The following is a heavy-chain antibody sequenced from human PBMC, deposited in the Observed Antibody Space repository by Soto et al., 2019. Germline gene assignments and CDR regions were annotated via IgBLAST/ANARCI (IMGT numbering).Heavy chain of an antibody. CDR2: ISGSGGST. CDR1: GFTFSSYA. D-gene: IGHD6-19*01. CDR3: AKAPTPNSSGWYYFDY. J-gene: IGHJ4*02. V-gene: IGHV3-23*01. Sequence: GGSLRLSCAASGFTFSSYAMSWVRQAPGKGLEWVSAISGSGGSTYYADSVKGRFTISRDNSKNTLYLQMNSLRAEDTVVYYCAKAPTPNSSGWYYFDYWGQGTLVTAPQ.